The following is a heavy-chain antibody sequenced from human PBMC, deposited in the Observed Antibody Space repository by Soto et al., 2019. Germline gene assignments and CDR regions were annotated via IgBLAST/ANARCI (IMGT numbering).Heavy chain of an antibody. CDR3: AKEAVSGWYYFDY. V-gene: IGHV3-23*01. CDR2: ISGSGGST. J-gene: IGHJ4*02. Sequence: EVQLLESGGGLLQPGGSLRLSCAASGFTFSSFPMIWVRQPPGKGLEWVSTISGSGGSTYYADSLKGRFTISRDNSKNTLFLQMSSQRAEDTAVYYCAKEAVSGWYYFDYWGPGTLVTVSS. D-gene: IGHD6-19*01. CDR1: GFTFSSFP.